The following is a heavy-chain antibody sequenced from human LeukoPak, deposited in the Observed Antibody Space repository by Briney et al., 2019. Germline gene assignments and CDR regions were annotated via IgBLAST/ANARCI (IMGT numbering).Heavy chain of an antibody. J-gene: IGHJ4*02. CDR3: ARVTYYYDSSGYPQDYFDY. CDR1: GGSISSYY. D-gene: IGHD3-22*01. V-gene: IGHV4-59*01. CDR2: IYYSGST. Sequence: SENLSLTCTVSGGSISSYYWSWIRQPPGKGLEWIGYIYYSGSTNYNPSLKSRVTISVDTSKNQFSLKLSSVTAADTAVYYCARVTYYYDSSGYPQDYFDYWGQGTLVTVSS.